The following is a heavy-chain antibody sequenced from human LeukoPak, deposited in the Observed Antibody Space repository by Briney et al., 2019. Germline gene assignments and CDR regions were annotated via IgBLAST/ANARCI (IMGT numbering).Heavy chain of an antibody. V-gene: IGHV3-15*05. D-gene: IGHD3-22*01. CDR1: GFTFTNAW. CDR3: TTDYPDFDNSDYYHAYYFDY. Sequence: GGSLRLSCAAPGFTFTNAWMSWVPQAPGKGLEGGGRFKMKTDGRTTDYAAPVKSRFPISRADSQNTLVLQANSLKTEDTAMSYCTTDYPDFDNSDYYHAYYFDYWGQGTLVTVSS. J-gene: IGHJ4*02. CDR2: FKMKTDGRTT.